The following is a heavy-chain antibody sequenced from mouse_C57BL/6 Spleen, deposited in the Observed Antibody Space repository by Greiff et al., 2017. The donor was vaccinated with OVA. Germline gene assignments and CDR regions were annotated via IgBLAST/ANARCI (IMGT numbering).Heavy chain of an antibody. Sequence: QVTLKESGPGILQSSQTLSLTCSFSGFSLSTSGMGVSWIRQPSGKGLEWLAHIYWDDDKRYNPSLKSRLTISKDTSRNQVFLKITSVDTADTATYYCARNYYGSSYFWYFDVWGTGTTVTVSS. CDR1: GFSLSTSGMG. V-gene: IGHV8-12*01. D-gene: IGHD1-1*01. J-gene: IGHJ1*03. CDR2: IYWDDDK. CDR3: ARNYYGSSYFWYFDV.